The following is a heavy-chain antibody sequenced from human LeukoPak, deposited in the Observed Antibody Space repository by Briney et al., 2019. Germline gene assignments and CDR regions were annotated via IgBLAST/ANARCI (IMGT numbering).Heavy chain of an antibody. Sequence: ASVKVSCKASGGTFSSYAISWVRQAPGQGLEWMGRIIPIFGTAKYAQKFQGRVKFTMEEYECTAYMELRSLRSEDTAVYYCARVGYDILHGPLNYWGQGTLVTVSS. D-gene: IGHD3-9*01. CDR3: ARVGYDILHGPLNY. J-gene: IGHJ4*02. CDR2: IIPIFGTA. V-gene: IGHV1-69*05. CDR1: GGTFSSYA.